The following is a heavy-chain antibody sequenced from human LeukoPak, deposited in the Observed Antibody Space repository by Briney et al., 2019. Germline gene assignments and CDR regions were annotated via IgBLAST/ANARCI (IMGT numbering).Heavy chain of an antibody. CDR2: INPNSGGT. D-gene: IGHD3-10*01. J-gene: IGHJ6*03. CDR3: ARERAPIETPIGGNYYYYMDV. Sequence: ASVKVSCKASGYTFTSYGINWVRQAPGQGLEWMGWINPNSGGTNYAQKFQGRVTMTRDTSISTAYMELSRLRSDDTAVYYCARERAPIETPIGGNYYYYMDVWGKGTTVTVSS. CDR1: GYTFTSYG. V-gene: IGHV1-2*02.